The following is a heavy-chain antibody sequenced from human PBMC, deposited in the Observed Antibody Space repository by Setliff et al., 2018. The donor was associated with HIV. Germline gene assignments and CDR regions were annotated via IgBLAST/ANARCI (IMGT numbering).Heavy chain of an antibody. V-gene: IGHV3-7*01. CDR2: IKQDGREK. J-gene: IGHJ5*02. D-gene: IGHD3-10*01. CDR3: AKSGFGVVALGINNWFDP. CDR1: GFAFSGHQ. Sequence: GGSLRLSCAASGFAFSGHQMSWVRQAPGKGLEWVAKIKQDGREKYYVDSVKGRFTISRDNAKNSLYLQMNSLRAEDTAVYYCAKSGFGVVALGINNWFDPWGQGTLVTVSS.